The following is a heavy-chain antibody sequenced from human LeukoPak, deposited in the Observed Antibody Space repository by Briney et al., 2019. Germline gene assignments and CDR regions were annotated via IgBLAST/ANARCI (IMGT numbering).Heavy chain of an antibody. D-gene: IGHD1-26*01. CDR2: IYPGDSDT. J-gene: IGHJ4*02. CDR3: ATQSGSYYYPYYFDY. V-gene: IGHV5-51*01. CDR1: GYSFTSYW. Sequence: GESLKISCKGSGYSFTSYWIGWVRQMPGKSLEWMGIIYPGDSDTRYSPSFQGQVTISADKSISTAYLQWSSLKASDTAMYYCATQSGSYYYPYYFDYWGQGTLVTVSS.